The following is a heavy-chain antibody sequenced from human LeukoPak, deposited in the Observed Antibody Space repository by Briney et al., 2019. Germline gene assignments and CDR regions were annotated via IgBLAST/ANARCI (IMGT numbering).Heavy chain of an antibody. D-gene: IGHD4-17*01. V-gene: IGHV3-53*01. Sequence: QPWGSLRLSCAASGFTVSSNYLSWGRQAPGKGLECVSVIYSGGSTYYADSVKGRFTISRDNSKNTLYLQMNSLRAEDTAVYYCARDIRVTTGYYMDVWGKGTTVTVSS. CDR2: IYSGGST. CDR3: ARDIRVTTGYYMDV. J-gene: IGHJ6*03. CDR1: GFTVSSNY.